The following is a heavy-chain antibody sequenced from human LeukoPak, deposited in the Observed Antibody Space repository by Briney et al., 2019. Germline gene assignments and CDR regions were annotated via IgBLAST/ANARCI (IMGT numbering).Heavy chain of an antibody. CDR1: GFTFSTST. Sequence: GGSLRLSCAASGFTFSTSTMHWVRQAPGKGLEWVAVISYDGSNKFYADSVKGRFAISRDNSKNTLYLQMNSLRGYDSAVYYCARPLSNGYFHDSGGYYPYAMDVWGQGTTVTVS. CDR2: ISYDGSNK. CDR3: ARPLSNGYFHDSGGYYPYAMDV. J-gene: IGHJ6*02. V-gene: IGHV3-30*09. D-gene: IGHD3-22*01.